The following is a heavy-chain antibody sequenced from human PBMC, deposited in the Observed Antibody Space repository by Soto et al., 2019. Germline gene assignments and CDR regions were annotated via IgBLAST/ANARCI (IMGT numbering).Heavy chain of an antibody. CDR1: GGSISSGGYY. V-gene: IGHV4-31*03. D-gene: IGHD6-13*01. J-gene: IGHJ4*02. CDR3: ARVGGGIATILDY. Sequence: QVQLQESGPGLVKPSQTLSLTCTVSGGSISSGGYYWSWIRQHPGKGLEWIGYIYYSGSTYYNPSLKSRLTRSVDTCKNQVSLKLSSVTAADTAVYYCARVGGGIATILDYWGQGTLVTVSS. CDR2: IYYSGST.